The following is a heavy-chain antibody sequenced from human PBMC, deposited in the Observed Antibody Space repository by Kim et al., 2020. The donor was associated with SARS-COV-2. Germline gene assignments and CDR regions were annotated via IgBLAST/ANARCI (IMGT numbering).Heavy chain of an antibody. Sequence: GGSLRLSCVASGFRLGAYGMHWVRQAPGKGLESVAHMWSDGTRENYTESVKGRFTISRDTSKNTLYLQMNRLRDEDTAMYFCARDLFYGGLDFRGQGTLVTVSS. CDR2: MWSDGTRE. D-gene: IGHD2-15*01. V-gene: IGHV3-33*01. CDR3: ARDLFYGGLDF. J-gene: IGHJ4*02. CDR1: GFRLGAYG.